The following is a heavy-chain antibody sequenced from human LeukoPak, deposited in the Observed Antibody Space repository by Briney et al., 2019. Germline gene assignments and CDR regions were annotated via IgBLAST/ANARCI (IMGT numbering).Heavy chain of an antibody. D-gene: IGHD2-15*01. CDR3: ARPMAECSGGSCYSAPNNWFDP. J-gene: IGHJ5*02. CDR1: GTSFSGYY. V-gene: IGHV4-34*01. Sequence: SETLSLTCAVYGTSFSGYYWNWIRQSPGKGLEWIGEINHSGNTNYNPSLKSRVTISVDTSKNQFSLKLSSVTAADTAVYYCARPMAECSGGSCYSAPNNWFDPWGQGTLVTVSS. CDR2: INHSGNT.